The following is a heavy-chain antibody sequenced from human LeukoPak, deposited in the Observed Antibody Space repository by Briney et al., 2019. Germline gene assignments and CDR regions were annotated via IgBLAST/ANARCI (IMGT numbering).Heavy chain of an antibody. J-gene: IGHJ4*02. V-gene: IGHV1-8*01. Sequence: ASVKVSCKASGYTFTSYDINWVRQATGQGLEWMGWMNPNSGNTGYAQKFQGRVTMTRNTSISTAYMELSSLRSEDTAVYYCARVGCSGGRCYYYFDYWGQGTLVTVSS. CDR2: MNPNSGNT. CDR1: GYTFTSYD. D-gene: IGHD2-15*01. CDR3: ARVGCSGGRCYYYFDY.